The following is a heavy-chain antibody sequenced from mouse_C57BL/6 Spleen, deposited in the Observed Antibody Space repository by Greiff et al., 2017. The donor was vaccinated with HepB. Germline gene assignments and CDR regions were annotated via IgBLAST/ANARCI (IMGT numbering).Heavy chain of an antibody. CDR3: ASSRDNYGNYLDY. CDR1: GYAFSSSW. D-gene: IGHD2-1*01. Sequence: QVQLKESGPELVKPGASVKISCKASGYAFSSSWMNWVKQRPGKGLEWIGRIYPGDGDTNYNGKFKGKATLTADKSSSTAYMQLSSLTSEDSAVYFCASSRDNYGNYLDYWGQGTTLTVSS. V-gene: IGHV1-82*01. J-gene: IGHJ2*01. CDR2: IYPGDGDT.